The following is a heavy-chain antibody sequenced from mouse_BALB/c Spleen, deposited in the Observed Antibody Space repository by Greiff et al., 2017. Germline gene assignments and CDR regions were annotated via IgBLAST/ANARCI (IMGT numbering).Heavy chain of an antibody. CDR3: ARYDGYYGDAMDY. J-gene: IGHJ4*01. D-gene: IGHD2-3*01. CDR2: ISSGGSYT. CDR1: GFTFSSYG. Sequence: EVMLVESGGDLVKPGGSLKLSCAASGFTFSSYGMSWVRQTPDKRLEWVATISSGGSYTYYPDSVKGRFTISRDNAKNTLYLQMSSLKSEDTAMYYCARYDGYYGDAMDYWGQGTSVTVSS. V-gene: IGHV5-6*01.